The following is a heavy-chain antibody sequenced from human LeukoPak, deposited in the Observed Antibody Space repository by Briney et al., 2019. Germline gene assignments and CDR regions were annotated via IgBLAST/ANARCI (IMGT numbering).Heavy chain of an antibody. D-gene: IGHD4-11*01. V-gene: IGHV3-74*01. CDR3: VRDHSNSGYWFDL. J-gene: IGHJ5*02. Sequence: GGSLRLSCAASGFNLRDYWMHWVRQAPGKGLVWVSRLGTDGTYTNYADSVTGRFTISRDNAKNTLYLQMDSLRAEDTSFYYCVRDHSNSGYWFDLWGQGTLVTVSS. CDR2: LGTDGTYT. CDR1: GFNLRDYW.